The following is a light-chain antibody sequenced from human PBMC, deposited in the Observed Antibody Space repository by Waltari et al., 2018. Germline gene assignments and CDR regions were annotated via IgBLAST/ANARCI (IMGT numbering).Light chain of an antibody. J-gene: IGKJ1*01. CDR3: GQAIAFPPWT. Sequence: DIVMTQTPLSLPITPGEPASNSCRSSQSLLHSNGNTYLHWYLQKPGQSPQLLIYGGSNRASGVPDRFSGSGSGTDFTLKISKVEAEDVGVYYCGQAIAFPPWTFGQGTRVEIK. CDR1: QSLLHSNGNTY. CDR2: GGS. V-gene: IGKV2-40*01.